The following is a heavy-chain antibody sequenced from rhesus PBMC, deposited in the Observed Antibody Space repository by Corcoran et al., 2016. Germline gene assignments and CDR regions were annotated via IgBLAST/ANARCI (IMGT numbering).Heavy chain of an antibody. Sequence: QVQLQESGPGVVKPSETLSLTCAVSGGSISDSYRWSWIRQPPGKGLEWIGYIYGRSTSTHSNPSLKSRVTISKDTSKNQFSLKLSSVTAADTAVYYCARGTPIFDYWGQGVLVTVSS. CDR3: ARGTPIFDY. CDR1: GGSISDSYR. CDR2: IYGRSTST. J-gene: IGHJ4*01. V-gene: IGHV4S10*01.